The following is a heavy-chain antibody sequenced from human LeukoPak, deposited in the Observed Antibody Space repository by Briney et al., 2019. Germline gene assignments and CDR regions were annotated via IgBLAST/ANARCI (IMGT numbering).Heavy chain of an antibody. CDR1: GFIFSSYW. Sequence: GGSLRLSCAASGFIFSSYWMSWVRQVPGKGLEWVANIKQDGSEKYYVDSVKGRFTISRDNAKNSLYLQMNSLRAEDTAVYYCARHLLSLDIVVVVAATPFDYWGQGTLVTVSS. V-gene: IGHV3-7*01. J-gene: IGHJ4*02. CDR3: ARHLLSLDIVVVVAATPFDY. D-gene: IGHD2-15*01. CDR2: IKQDGSEK.